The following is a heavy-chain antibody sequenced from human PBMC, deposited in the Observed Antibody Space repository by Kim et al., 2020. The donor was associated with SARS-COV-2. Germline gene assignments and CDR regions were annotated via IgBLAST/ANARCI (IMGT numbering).Heavy chain of an antibody. D-gene: IGHD2-15*01. Sequence: SENLSLTCTVSGDSISTYYWSWIRQPPGKGLEWIGYISNSGSTNYNPSLRSRVTISVDTSKNQFSLMLTSVTAADTAVYYCARRGWYSDLWGRGTLVTVSS. CDR1: GDSISTYY. CDR3: ARRGWYSDL. V-gene: IGHV4-59*08. J-gene: IGHJ2*01. CDR2: ISNSGST.